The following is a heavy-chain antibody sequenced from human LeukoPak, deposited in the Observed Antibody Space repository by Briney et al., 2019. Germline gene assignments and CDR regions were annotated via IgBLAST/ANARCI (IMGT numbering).Heavy chain of an antibody. D-gene: IGHD2-21*02. CDR3: ARGGMVVTAPWDY. CDR1: GGSISSYY. V-gene: IGHV4-4*07. CDR2: IYTSGST. J-gene: IGHJ4*02. Sequence: KPSETLSLTCTVSGGSISSYYWSWIRKPAGKGLEWIGRIYTSGSTNYNPSLKSRVTMSVDTSKNQFSLKLSSVTAADTAVYYCARGGMVVTAPWDYWGQGTLVTVSS.